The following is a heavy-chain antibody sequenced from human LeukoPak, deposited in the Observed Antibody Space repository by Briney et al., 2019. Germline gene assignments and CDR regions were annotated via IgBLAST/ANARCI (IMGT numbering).Heavy chain of an antibody. CDR1: GGSFSGYY. J-gene: IGHJ5*02. CDR2: INHSGST. V-gene: IGHV4-34*01. CDR3: ARDISGIAAAGTGWFDP. D-gene: IGHD6-13*01. Sequence: SETLSLTCAVYGGSFSGYYWSWIRQPPGKGLEWIGEINHSGSTNYNPSLKSRVTISVDTSKNQFSLKLSSVTAADTAVYYCARDISGIAAAGTGWFDPWGQGTLVTVSS.